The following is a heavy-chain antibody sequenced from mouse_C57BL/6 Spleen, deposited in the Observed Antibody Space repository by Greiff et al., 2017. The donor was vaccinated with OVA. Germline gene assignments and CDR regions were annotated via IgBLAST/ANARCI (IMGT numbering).Heavy chain of an antibody. CDR1: GYAFSSSW. CDR3: ANMMTKFFDD. CDR2: IYPGDGDT. D-gene: IGHD2-4*01. J-gene: IGHJ2*01. Sequence: QVQLQQSGPALVKPGASVKISCKASGYAFSSSWMNWVKQRPGKGLEWIGRIYPGDGDTNYNGKFKGKATLTADKASSTAYMQLSSLTSEDSAVYFCANMMTKFFDDWGQGTTLTVSS. V-gene: IGHV1-82*01.